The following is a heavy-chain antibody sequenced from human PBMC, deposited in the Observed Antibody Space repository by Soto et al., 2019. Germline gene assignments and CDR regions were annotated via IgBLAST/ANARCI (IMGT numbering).Heavy chain of an antibody. CDR3: ARARLRGSGRTVSP. Sequence: PGGSLRLSCAASGFTFSSYSMNWVRQAPGKGLEWVSSISSSSSYIYYADSVKGRFTISRDNAKNSLYLQMNSLRAEDTAVYYCARARLRGSGRTVSPWGQGTLVTVSS. D-gene: IGHD3-10*01. J-gene: IGHJ5*02. V-gene: IGHV3-21*01. CDR2: ISSSSSYI. CDR1: GFTFSSYS.